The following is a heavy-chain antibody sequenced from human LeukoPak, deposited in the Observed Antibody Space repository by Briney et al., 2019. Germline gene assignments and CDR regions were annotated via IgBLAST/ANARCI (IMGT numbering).Heavy chain of an antibody. V-gene: IGHV3-21*01. CDR2: ISSSGSYI. J-gene: IGHJ3*02. Sequence: GGSLRVSCAASGFTFSSYSMNWVRQAPGKGLEWVSSISSSGSYIYYADSVKGRFTISRDNARNSLYLQMNSLTAEDTAVYYCASPTYGGNFFDAFDIWGQGTMVTVSS. CDR1: GFTFSSYS. CDR3: ASPTYGGNFFDAFDI. D-gene: IGHD4-23*01.